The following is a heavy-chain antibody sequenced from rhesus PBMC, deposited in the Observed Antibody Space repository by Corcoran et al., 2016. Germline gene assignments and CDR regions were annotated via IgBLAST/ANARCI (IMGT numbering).Heavy chain of an antibody. CDR1: GGSISSSY. J-gene: IGHJ4*01. V-gene: IGHV4-169*02. Sequence: QLQLQESGPGLVKPSETLSVTCAVSGGSISSSYWSWILQAPGKGLEWIGDIYGIVRSTNYNPSLKSRVTLSVDTSKNQLSLKLSSVTAADPAVYYCAREGGRMGYYFDYWGQGVLVTVSS. CDR2: IYGIVRST. D-gene: IGHD6-37*01. CDR3: AREGGRMGYYFDY.